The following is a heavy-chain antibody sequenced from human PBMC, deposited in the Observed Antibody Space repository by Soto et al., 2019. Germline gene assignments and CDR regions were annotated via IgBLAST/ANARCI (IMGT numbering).Heavy chain of an antibody. Sequence: EVELLESGGALVQPGGSLRLSCAVSGFIFSNYGMSWVRQAPEKGLEWFSAISGSGGNTYYADSVKGRFTISRANSKNTLYLQMNSPRADDTALYYCAKYIVVAANYGLDVWGQGTTVTVSS. D-gene: IGHD2-2*01. V-gene: IGHV3-23*01. CDR1: GFIFSNYG. CDR3: AKYIVVAANYGLDV. J-gene: IGHJ6*02. CDR2: ISGSGGNT.